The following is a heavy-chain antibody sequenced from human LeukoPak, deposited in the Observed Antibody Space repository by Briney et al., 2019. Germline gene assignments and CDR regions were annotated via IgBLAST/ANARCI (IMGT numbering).Heavy chain of an antibody. Sequence: GRSLRLSCAASGFTFDDYAMHWVRQAPGKGLEWVSGISWNSGSIGYADSVKGRFTISRDYAKNSLYLQMNSLRAEDTALYYCAKEIQGRAYWGQGTLVTVSS. CDR3: AKEIQGRAY. V-gene: IGHV3-9*01. CDR1: GFTFDDYA. CDR2: ISWNSGSI. J-gene: IGHJ4*02.